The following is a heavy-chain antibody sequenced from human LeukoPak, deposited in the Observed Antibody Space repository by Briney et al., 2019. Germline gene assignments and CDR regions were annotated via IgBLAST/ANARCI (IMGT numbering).Heavy chain of an antibody. CDR2: INGDGTST. Sequence: GGSLRLSCAASGFTFSSYWMHWVRQAPGKGLVWVSRINGDGTSTYYADSVRGRFTISRDNSKNTLYLQMSSLRPDDTAVYYCVRTYDENPLGWFDPWGQGTLVTVSS. CDR3: VRTYDENPLGWFDP. CDR1: GFTFSSYW. J-gene: IGHJ5*02. D-gene: IGHD5-12*01. V-gene: IGHV3-74*01.